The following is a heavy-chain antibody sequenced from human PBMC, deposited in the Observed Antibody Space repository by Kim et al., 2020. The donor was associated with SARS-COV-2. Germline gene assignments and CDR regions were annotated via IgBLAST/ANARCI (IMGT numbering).Heavy chain of an antibody. V-gene: IGHV3-66*01. J-gene: IGHJ3*02. D-gene: IGHD3-16*01. CDR2: IFSGGST. CDR1: GFTVSTND. CDR3: AKLGGYGFAI. Sequence: GGSLRLSCAASGFTVSTNDMTWVRLAPGKGLEWVAGIFSGGSTYYADSVKGRFSISRDKSKNTLNLLMKGLRAEDSAVYYCAKLGGYGFAIWGQGARVTVSS.